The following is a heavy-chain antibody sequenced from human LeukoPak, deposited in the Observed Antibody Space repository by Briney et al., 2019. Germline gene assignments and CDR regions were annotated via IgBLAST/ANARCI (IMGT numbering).Heavy chain of an antibody. D-gene: IGHD6-13*01. V-gene: IGHV4-34*01. J-gene: IGHJ5*02. Sequence: SETLSLTCAVYGGSFSGYYWSWIGQPPGKGLEWIGEINHSGSTNYNPSLKSRVTISVDTSKNQFSLKLSSVTAADTAVYYCSYSSSWYENWFDPWGQGTLVTVSS. CDR2: INHSGST. CDR1: GGSFSGYY. CDR3: SYSSSWYENWFDP.